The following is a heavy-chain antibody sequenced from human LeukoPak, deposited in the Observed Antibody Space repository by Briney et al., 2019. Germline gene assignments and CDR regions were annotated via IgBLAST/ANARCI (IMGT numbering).Heavy chain of an antibody. CDR1: GYSFTSCW. Sequence: GESLKISCKGSGYSFTSCWIGWVRQMPGKGLEWMGIIYPGDSDTRYSPSFQGQVTISADKSISTAYLQWSSLKASDTAIYYCARIERREDYRHEFDYWGQGTLVTVSS. V-gene: IGHV5-51*01. CDR3: ARIERREDYRHEFDY. D-gene: IGHD4-11*01. J-gene: IGHJ4*02. CDR2: IYPGDSDT.